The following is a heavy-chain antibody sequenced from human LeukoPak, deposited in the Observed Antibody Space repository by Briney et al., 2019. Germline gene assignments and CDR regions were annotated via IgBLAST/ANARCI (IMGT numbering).Heavy chain of an antibody. D-gene: IGHD5-12*01. J-gene: IGHJ5*02. V-gene: IGHV1-24*01. CDR1: GYTLTELS. CDR2: FDPEDGET. Sequence: ASVKVSCKVSGYTLTELSMHWVRQAPGKGPEWMGGFDPEDGETIYAQKFQGRVTMTEDTSTDTAYMELSSLRSEDTAVYYCATTASNSGYDLGWFDPWGQGTLVTVSS. CDR3: ATTASNSGYDLGWFDP.